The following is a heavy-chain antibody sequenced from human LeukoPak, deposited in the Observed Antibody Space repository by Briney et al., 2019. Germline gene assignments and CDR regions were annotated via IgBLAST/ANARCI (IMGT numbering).Heavy chain of an antibody. D-gene: IGHD3-22*01. CDR2: ISWNSGSI. Sequence: GGSLRLSCAASGFTFDDYAMHWVRQAPGKGLEWVSGISWNSGSIGYADSVKGRFTISRDNSKNTLYLQMNSLRAEDTAVYYCARDQAIVGFDIWGQGTMVTVSS. CDR1: GFTFDDYA. J-gene: IGHJ3*02. CDR3: ARDQAIVGFDI. V-gene: IGHV3-9*01.